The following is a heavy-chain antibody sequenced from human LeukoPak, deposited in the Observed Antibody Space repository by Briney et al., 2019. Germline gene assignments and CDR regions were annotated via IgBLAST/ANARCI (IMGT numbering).Heavy chain of an antibody. CDR3: GVDV. J-gene: IGHJ6*02. V-gene: IGHV4-39*07. Sequence: SETLSLTCIVSGGSVISGSSYWGWIRQPPGKGLEWIGNIYYSGSTYYNPSLQSRVTISVDTSQNQFSLTLSSVTAADTAVCYYGVDVWGQGTTVTVSS. CDR2: IYYSGST. CDR1: GGSVISGSSY.